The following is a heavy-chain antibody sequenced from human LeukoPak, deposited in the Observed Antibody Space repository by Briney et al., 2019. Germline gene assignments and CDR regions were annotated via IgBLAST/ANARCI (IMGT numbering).Heavy chain of an antibody. V-gene: IGHV3-66*01. D-gene: IGHD3-10*01. CDR1: GFTFSSYS. J-gene: IGHJ5*02. CDR2: IYSGGGT. CDR3: AITQYGSGSYSDS. Sequence: GGSLRLSCEASGFTFSSYSMNWVRQPPGKGLEWVSVIYSGGGTYYADSVKGRFTISRDNSKNTLYLQMNGLRVEDTAVYYCAITQYGSGSYSDSWGQGTLVTVSP.